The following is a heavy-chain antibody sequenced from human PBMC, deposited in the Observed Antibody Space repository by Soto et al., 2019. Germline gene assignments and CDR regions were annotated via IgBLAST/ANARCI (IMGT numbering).Heavy chain of an antibody. J-gene: IGHJ4*02. CDR3: TTDSYYYDSSGYVY. CDR2: IRSKTDGGTT. V-gene: IGHV3-15*01. Sequence: GGSLRLSCAASGFTFSNAWMSWVRQAPGKGLEWVGRIRSKTDGGTTDYAAPVKGRFTISRDDSKNTLYLQVNSLKTEDTAVYYCTTDSYYYDSSGYVYWGQGTLVTVSS. CDR1: GFTFSNAW. D-gene: IGHD3-22*01.